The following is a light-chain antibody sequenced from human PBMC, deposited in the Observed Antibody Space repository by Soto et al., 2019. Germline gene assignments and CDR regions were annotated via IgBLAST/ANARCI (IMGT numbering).Light chain of an antibody. CDR3: QQYAGYSRT. J-gene: IGKJ1*01. CDR2: KAS. V-gene: IGKV1-5*03. Sequence: DVQITQSPSTLSASVGDRVTITCRASQSISGWLAWYQQRPGTAPKLMIYKASTLETGVPSRFSGSGSGTEFTLTINNLQPDDFATYYCQQYAGYSRTFGQGTKVEIK. CDR1: QSISGW.